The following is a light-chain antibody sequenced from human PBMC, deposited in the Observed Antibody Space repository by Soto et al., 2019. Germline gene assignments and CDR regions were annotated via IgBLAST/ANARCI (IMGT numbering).Light chain of an antibody. CDR1: SSDVGGYSY. CDR2: DVS. V-gene: IGLV2-14*01. Sequence: QSALTQPASVSGSPGQSIAISCTGTSSDVGGYSYVSWYQQQPGKAPKLVISDVSNRPSGVSDRFPGSKSGNTASLTISGLQTEDEADYYCASYTTSSTYVFGTGTQLTVL. J-gene: IGLJ1*01. CDR3: ASYTTSSTYV.